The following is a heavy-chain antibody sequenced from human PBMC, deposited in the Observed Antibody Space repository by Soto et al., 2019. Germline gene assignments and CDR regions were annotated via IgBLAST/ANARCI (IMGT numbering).Heavy chain of an antibody. CDR3: AKDERGYSGYDYPRLDY. J-gene: IGHJ4*02. D-gene: IGHD5-12*01. CDR2: ISYDGSNK. Sequence: GGSLRLSCAASGFTFSSYGMHWVRQAPGKGLEWVAVISYDGSNKYYADSVKGRFTISRDNSKNTLYLQMNSLRAEDTAVYYCAKDERGYSGYDYPRLDYWGQGTLVTVSS. V-gene: IGHV3-30*18. CDR1: GFTFSSYG.